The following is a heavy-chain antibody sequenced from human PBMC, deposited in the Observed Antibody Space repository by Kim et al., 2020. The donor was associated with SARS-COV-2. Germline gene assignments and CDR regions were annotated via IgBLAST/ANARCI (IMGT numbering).Heavy chain of an antibody. CDR3: ASYYYDSSGHNFDY. CDR1: GGTFSSYA. Sequence: SVKVSCKASGGTFSSYAISWVRQAPGQGLEWMGGIIPIFGTANYAQKFQGRVTITADESTSTAYMELSSLRSEDTAVYYCASYYYDSSGHNFDYWGQGTLVTVSS. CDR2: IIPIFGTA. V-gene: IGHV1-69*13. D-gene: IGHD3-22*01. J-gene: IGHJ4*02.